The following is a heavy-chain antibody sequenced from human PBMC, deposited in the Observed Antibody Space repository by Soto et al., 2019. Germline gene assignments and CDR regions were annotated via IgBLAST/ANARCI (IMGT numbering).Heavy chain of an antibody. J-gene: IGHJ6*02. V-gene: IGHV1-69*02. CDR2: IIPILGIA. Sequence: SVKVSCKASGGTFSSYTISWVRQAPGQGLEWMGRIIPILGIANYAQKFQGRVTITADKSTSTAYMELSSLRSEDTAVYYCASIGAYDILTGYPYGMDVWGQGTTVTVS. CDR1: GGTFSSYT. D-gene: IGHD3-9*01. CDR3: ASIGAYDILTGYPYGMDV.